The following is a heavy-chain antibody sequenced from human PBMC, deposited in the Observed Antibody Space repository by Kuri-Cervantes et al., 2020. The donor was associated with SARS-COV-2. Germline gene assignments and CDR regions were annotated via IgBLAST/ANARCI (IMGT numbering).Heavy chain of an antibody. V-gene: IGHV3-53*01. CDR3: AKDLAGYYPTNFDY. CDR1: GFPVSNTY. CDR2: LYAAGTT. J-gene: IGHJ4*02. Sequence: LSLTCATPGFPVSNTYMTWVRQAPGKGLDCLASLYAAGTTFYAGPVKGRFTISRDNSKNTLYLQMNSLRAEDTAVYYCAKDLAGYYPTNFDYWGQGTLVTVSS. D-gene: IGHD3-22*01.